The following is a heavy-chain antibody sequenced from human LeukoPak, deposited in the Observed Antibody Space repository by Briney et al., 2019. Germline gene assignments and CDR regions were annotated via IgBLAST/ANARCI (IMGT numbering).Heavy chain of an antibody. D-gene: IGHD6-13*01. CDR2: INPNSGGT. J-gene: IGHJ4*02. Sequence: WASVKVSCKASGYTFTGYYMHWVRQAPGQGLEWMGWINPNSGGTNYAQKFQGRVTMTRDTSVSTAYMELSRLRSDDTAVYYCATLPRSSWHVGDYWGQGTLVTVSS. V-gene: IGHV1-2*02. CDR1: GYTFTGYY. CDR3: ATLPRSSWHVGDY.